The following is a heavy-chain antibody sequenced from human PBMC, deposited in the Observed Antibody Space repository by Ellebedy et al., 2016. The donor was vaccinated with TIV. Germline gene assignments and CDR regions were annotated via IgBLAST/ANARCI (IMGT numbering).Heavy chain of an antibody. D-gene: IGHD2-15*01. Sequence: GESLKISCAASGFTFSIYWMNWVRQAPGKGLEWVANIKEDGSRTSYVDSVRGRFTISRDNAKNSLYRQMNSLRAEDTAVYYCATGARSEGGYWGQGTLVTVSS. CDR2: IKEDGSRT. CDR3: ATGARSEGGY. CDR1: GFTFSIYW. V-gene: IGHV3-7*01. J-gene: IGHJ4*02.